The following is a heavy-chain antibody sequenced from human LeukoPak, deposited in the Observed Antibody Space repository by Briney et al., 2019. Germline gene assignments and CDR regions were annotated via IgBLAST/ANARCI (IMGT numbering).Heavy chain of an antibody. J-gene: IGHJ4*02. Sequence: GGSLRLSCAASGFSFSTSWMSWVRQAPGKGLGWVANIKEDGSEKNYVDSVKGRFTISRDNAKNSLYLQQNSLRGEDTAVYYCARGRRLQDYWGQGTLVTVSS. CDR2: IKEDGSEK. CDR1: GFSFSTSW. V-gene: IGHV3-7*05. CDR3: ARGRRLQDY.